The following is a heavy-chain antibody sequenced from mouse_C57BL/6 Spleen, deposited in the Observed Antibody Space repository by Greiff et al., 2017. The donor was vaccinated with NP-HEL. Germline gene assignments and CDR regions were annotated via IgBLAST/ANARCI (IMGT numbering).Heavy chain of an antibody. Sequence: EVQLVESGGGLVKPGGSLKLSCAASGFTFSDYGMHWVRQAPEKGLEWVAYISSGSSTIYYADTVKGRFTISRDNAKNTLFLQMTSLRSEDTAMYYCARDDYDGGNAMDYWGQGTSVTVSS. J-gene: IGHJ4*01. D-gene: IGHD2-4*01. CDR2: ISSGSSTI. CDR3: ARDDYDGGNAMDY. CDR1: GFTFSDYG. V-gene: IGHV5-17*01.